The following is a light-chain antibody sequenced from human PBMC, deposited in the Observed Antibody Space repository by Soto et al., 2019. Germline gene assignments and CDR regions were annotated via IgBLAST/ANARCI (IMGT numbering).Light chain of an antibody. CDR1: QSVGSS. Sequence: EIVLTQSPAALSFSPWERATLSCRTSQSVGSSLAWYQQKPGQPPRLLIYDSSNRATGIPGRFSGSGSGTDFTLTISSLEPADFAVYYCQQRSLLFTFGGGTKVDSK. V-gene: IGKV3-11*01. CDR3: QQRSLLFT. CDR2: DSS. J-gene: IGKJ4*01.